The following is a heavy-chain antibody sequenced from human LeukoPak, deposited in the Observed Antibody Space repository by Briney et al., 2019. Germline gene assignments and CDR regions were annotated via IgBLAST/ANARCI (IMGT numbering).Heavy chain of an antibody. D-gene: IGHD3-10*01. V-gene: IGHV3-15*01. CDR2: IKSKTDGGTT. CDR1: GFTFSSNW. J-gene: IGHJ4*02. CDR3: TTDWDTYYYGSGSYFSFDY. Sequence: GGSLRLSCAASGFTFSSNWMSWVRQAPGKGLEWVGRIKSKTDGGTTDYAAPVKGRFTISRDDSKNTLYLQMNSLKTEDTAVYYCTTDWDTYYYGSGSYFSFDYWGQGTLVTVSS.